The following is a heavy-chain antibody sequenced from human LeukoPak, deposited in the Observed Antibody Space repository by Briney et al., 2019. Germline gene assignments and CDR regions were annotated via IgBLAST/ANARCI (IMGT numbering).Heavy chain of an antibody. CDR3: ARDLDVDTAMVNVDY. Sequence: PGGSLRLSCAASGFTFSSYSMNWVRQAPGKGLEWVSSISSSSSYIYYADSVKGRFTTSRDNAKNSLYLQMNSLRAEDTAVYYCARDLDVDTAMVNVDYWGQGTLVTVSS. V-gene: IGHV3-21*01. J-gene: IGHJ4*02. CDR1: GFTFSSYS. CDR2: ISSSSSYI. D-gene: IGHD5-18*01.